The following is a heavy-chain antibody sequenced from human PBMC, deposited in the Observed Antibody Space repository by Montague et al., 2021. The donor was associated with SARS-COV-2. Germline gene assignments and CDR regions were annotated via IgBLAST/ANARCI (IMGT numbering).Heavy chain of an antibody. CDR3: ASGWTLFD. CDR1: GDSVSSTAAA. Sequence: CAISGDSVSSTAAAWNWTRQSPSRGLEWLGRTYYRSEWHTDYAVSVEVRLAIDADTSKNQFSLQLHSVTPEDSAVYYCASGWTLFDWGQGTLVTVSS. J-gene: IGHJ4*02. V-gene: IGHV6-1*01. D-gene: IGHD6-19*01. CDR2: TYYRSEWHT.